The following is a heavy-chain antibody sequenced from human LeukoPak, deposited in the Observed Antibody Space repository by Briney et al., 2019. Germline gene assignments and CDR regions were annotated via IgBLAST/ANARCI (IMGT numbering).Heavy chain of an antibody. CDR3: ARDLEDYQNFGEMGF. Sequence: PGGSLRLSCAVSGLTFSSSWMDWVRQAPGKGLEWVASINPDGNKKYSADSVKGRFTISRDNAENSLYLQMNSLRVEDTAFYYCARDLEDYQNFGEMGFWGQGTLVTVSA. V-gene: IGHV3-7*01. CDR2: INPDGNKK. D-gene: IGHD3-10*01. J-gene: IGHJ4*02. CDR1: GLTFSSSW.